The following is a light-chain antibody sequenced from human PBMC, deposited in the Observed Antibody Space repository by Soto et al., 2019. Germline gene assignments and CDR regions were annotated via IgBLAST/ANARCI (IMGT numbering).Light chain of an antibody. CDR1: QSISSW. J-gene: IGKJ1*01. V-gene: IGKV1-5*03. CDR3: QQYNSYSSGT. CDR2: KAS. Sequence: DIQMTQSPSTLSASVGDRVTITCRASQSISSWLAWYQQKPGKAPKHLIYKASSLESGVPSRFSGSGSGTEFTLTISSLQPDDFATYYCQQYNSYSSGTFGQGTKVEIK.